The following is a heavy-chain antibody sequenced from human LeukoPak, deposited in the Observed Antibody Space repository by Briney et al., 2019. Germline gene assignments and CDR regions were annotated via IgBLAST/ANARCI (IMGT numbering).Heavy chain of an antibody. CDR1: SGSFSSYF. J-gene: IGHJ5*02. CDR2: IYTSGST. CDR3: ASHLVATAWFDP. V-gene: IGHV4-4*07. Sequence: SETLSLTCTVSSGSFSSYFWSWIRQPAGKGLEWIGRIYTSGSTNYNPSLKSRVTTSVDTSKNQFSLKLTSVTAADTAVYFCASHLVATAWFDPWGQGTLVTVSS. D-gene: IGHD5-12*01.